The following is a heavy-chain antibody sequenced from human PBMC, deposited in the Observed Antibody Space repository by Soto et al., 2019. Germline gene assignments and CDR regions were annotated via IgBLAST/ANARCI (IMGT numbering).Heavy chain of an antibody. CDR1: GGTFSSYT. D-gene: IGHD3-9*01. J-gene: IGHJ4*02. CDR2: IIPILGIA. Sequence: GASVKVTCKASGGTFSSYTISWVRQAPGQGLEWMGRIIPILGIANYAQKFQGRVTITADKSTSTAYMELSSLRSEDTAVYYCARERRTLALFDWLPFDYWGQGTLVTVSS. V-gene: IGHV1-69*04. CDR3: ARERRTLALFDWLPFDY.